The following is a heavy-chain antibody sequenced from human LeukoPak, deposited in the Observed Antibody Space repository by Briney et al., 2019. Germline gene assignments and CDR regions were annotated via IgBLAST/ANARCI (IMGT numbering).Heavy chain of an antibody. Sequence: SETLSLTCAVYGESFSGYYWTWIRQPPGKGLEWIGEINHSGSATYNPSLKSRVTISADTSKSQFSPKMRSVTAADTAVYFCARAPETVTIDYWGQGTLVTVSS. CDR1: GESFSGYY. V-gene: IGHV4-34*01. CDR2: INHSGSA. D-gene: IGHD4-11*01. J-gene: IGHJ4*02. CDR3: ARAPETVTIDY.